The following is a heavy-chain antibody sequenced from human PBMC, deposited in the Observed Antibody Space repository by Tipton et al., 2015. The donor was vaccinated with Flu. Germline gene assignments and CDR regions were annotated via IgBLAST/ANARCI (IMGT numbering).Heavy chain of an antibody. D-gene: IGHD3-22*01. CDR2: INPNSGGT. J-gene: IGHJ4*02. CDR1: GYTFTGYY. CDR3: ARVGGYYYDSSGCDY. V-gene: IGHV1-2*02. Sequence: QSGAEVKKPGASVKVSCKASGYTFTGYYMHWVRQAPGQGLEWMGWINPNSGGTNYAQKFQGRVTMTRDTSISTAYMELSRLRSDDTAVYYCARVGGYYYDSSGCDYWGQGTLVTVSS.